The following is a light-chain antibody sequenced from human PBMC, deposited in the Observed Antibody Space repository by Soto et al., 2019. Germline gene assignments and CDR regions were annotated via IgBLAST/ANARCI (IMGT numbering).Light chain of an antibody. CDR1: SSDIGGYNY. V-gene: IGLV2-8*01. Sequence: QSALTQPPTASGSPGQAVTISCTGTSSDIGGYNYVSWYQQHPGKAPKRMVYEVSKRPSGVPDRFSGSKSGNTASLTVSGLQAEDEAAYYCSSYAGSNNFVVFGGGTKLTVL. J-gene: IGLJ2*01. CDR3: SSYAGSNNFVV. CDR2: EVS.